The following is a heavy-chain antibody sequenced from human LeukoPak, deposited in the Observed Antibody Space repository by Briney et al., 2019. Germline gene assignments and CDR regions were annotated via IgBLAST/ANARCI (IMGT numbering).Heavy chain of an antibody. Sequence: GASVKVSCKASGYTFTSYGISWVRQAPGQGLEWMGWLNPYSGGTNYAQKFQGRVTLTRDTSITTAYMDLSSLTSDDTALYYCARALTRYSTAWYDYWGQGTLVTVSS. CDR3: ARALTRYSTAWYDY. D-gene: IGHD6-19*01. J-gene: IGHJ4*02. CDR1: GYTFTSYG. V-gene: IGHV1-2*02. CDR2: LNPYSGGT.